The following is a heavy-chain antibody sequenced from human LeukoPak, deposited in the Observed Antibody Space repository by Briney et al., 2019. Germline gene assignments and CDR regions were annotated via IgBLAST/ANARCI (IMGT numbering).Heavy chain of an antibody. J-gene: IGHJ4*02. Sequence: PSETLSLTCTVSGDSISSSFYWGWIRQTPGKGLEWVGSMYYSGTTYYNPSFESRVTISVAPSKNQFSLRLTSVTAADTAIYRCARHAVSGTYWPPFDYWGQGSLVTVSS. V-gene: IGHV4-39*01. CDR1: GDSISSSFY. CDR3: ARHAVSGTYWPPFDY. D-gene: IGHD3-10*01. CDR2: MYYSGTT.